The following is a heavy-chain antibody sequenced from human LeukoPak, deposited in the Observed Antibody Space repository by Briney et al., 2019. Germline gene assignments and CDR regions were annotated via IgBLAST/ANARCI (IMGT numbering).Heavy chain of an antibody. CDR2: ISSSSSYI. J-gene: IGHJ4*02. D-gene: IGHD6-6*01. Sequence: GGSLRLSCAASGFTFSSYSMNWVRQAPGKGLEWVSSISSSSSYIYYAGSVKGRFTISRDNAKNSLYLQMNSLRAEDTAVYYCATLIAARYWGQGTLVTVSS. CDR3: ATLIAARY. CDR1: GFTFSSYS. V-gene: IGHV3-21*01.